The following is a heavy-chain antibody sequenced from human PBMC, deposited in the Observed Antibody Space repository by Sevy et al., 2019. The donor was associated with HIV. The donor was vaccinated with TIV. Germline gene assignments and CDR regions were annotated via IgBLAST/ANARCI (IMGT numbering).Heavy chain of an antibody. J-gene: IGHJ4*02. CDR3: ARDSYYYDMHSSYRPPDY. V-gene: IGHV1-18*01. CDR2: IGVNNGKT. CDR1: GYNFNTYD. Sequence: ASVKVSCKASGYNFNTYDITWVRHAPGQGLEWVGWIGVNNGKTNYAARLQARISMTADTSTSTVYMELRTLTSDDTAMYFCARDSYYYDMHSSYRPPDYWGQGTLVTVSS. D-gene: IGHD3-22*01.